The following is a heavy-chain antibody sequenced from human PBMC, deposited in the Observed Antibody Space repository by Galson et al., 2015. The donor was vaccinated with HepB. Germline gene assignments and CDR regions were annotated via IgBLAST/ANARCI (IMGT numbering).Heavy chain of an antibody. D-gene: IGHD2-2*01. CDR1: GGSIISSRNY. V-gene: IGHV4-39*01. Sequence: TLSLTCTVSGGSIISSRNYWGWIRQPPGKGLEWIGGIYYSGSTHYNPSLKRRLTLSVDTSKNQFSLKLRSVTAADTAVYYCARPRYCSSASCSAAFDYWGQGTLVTVSS. CDR2: IYYSGST. J-gene: IGHJ4*02. CDR3: ARPRYCSSASCSAAFDY.